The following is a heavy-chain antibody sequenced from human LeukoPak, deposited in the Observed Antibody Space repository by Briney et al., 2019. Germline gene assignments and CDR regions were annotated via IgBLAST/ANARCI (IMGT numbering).Heavy chain of an antibody. Sequence: SETLSRTCTVSGGSLSGFYWSWVRQPPGKGLEWIANIYHTGSTNYNPSLSSRVTISIDTAKNQFSLKLTSVTAADTAVYYCARRGRNSSGWQDYLWGQGTLVTVSS. CDR3: ARRGRNSSGWQDYL. J-gene: IGHJ4*02. D-gene: IGHD6-25*01. CDR1: GGSLSGFY. V-gene: IGHV4-59*01. CDR2: IYHTGST.